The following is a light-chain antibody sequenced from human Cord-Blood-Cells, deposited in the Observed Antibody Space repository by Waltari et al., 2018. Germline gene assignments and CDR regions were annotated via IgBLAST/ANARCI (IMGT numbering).Light chain of an antibody. Sequence: QSALTQPASVSGSPGQSITISCTGTSSDVGSYNLVSWYQQHPGKAPKHMIYEGSKRPSGVSNRFSGSKSGNTASLTISGLQAEDEADYYCCSYAGSSTFGVVFGGGTKLTVL. J-gene: IGLJ2*01. CDR1: SSDVGSYNL. V-gene: IGLV2-23*03. CDR3: CSYAGSSTFGVV. CDR2: EGS.